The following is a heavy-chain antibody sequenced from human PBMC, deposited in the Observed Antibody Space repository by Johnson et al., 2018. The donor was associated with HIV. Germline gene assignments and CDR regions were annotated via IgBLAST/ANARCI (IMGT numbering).Heavy chain of an antibody. Sequence: EVQLVESGGGLVQPGRSLRLSCAASGFSFDDYAMHWVRQAPGKGLEWVSGVSWNSGTIDYADSVKGRFTISRDNSKNTLYQKMNSLRAEDTAVYYCARAEGLTGRNAFDIWGQGTMVTVSS. CDR2: VSWNSGTI. V-gene: IGHV3-9*01. D-gene: IGHD1-20*01. CDR3: ARAEGLTGRNAFDI. J-gene: IGHJ3*02. CDR1: GFSFDDYA.